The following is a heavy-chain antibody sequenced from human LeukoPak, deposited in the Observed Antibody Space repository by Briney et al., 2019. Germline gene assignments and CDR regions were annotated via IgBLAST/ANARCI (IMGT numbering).Heavy chain of an antibody. J-gene: IGHJ6*01. Sequence: PGGSLRLSCAASEFTFSSYSMKWVRQAPGKGLEWVSSISSSSSYIYYADSVKGRFTISRDNAKNSLYLQMNSLRAEDTAVYYCARARFYYYDSSGYYYYYGMNVWGQGTTVTVSS. V-gene: IGHV3-21*01. CDR1: EFTFSSYS. CDR3: ARARFYYYDSSGYYYYYGMNV. CDR2: ISSSSSYI. D-gene: IGHD3-22*01.